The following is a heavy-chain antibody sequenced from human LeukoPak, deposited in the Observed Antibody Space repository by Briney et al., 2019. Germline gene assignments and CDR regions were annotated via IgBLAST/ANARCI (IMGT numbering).Heavy chain of an antibody. Sequence: SGGSLRLSCAASGFTFSSYGMPWVRQAPGKGLEWVAVIWYDGSNKYYADSVKGRFTISGDNSKNTLYLQMNSLRAEDTAVYYCAREDLRYFDWLLLPSYFDYWGQGTLVTVSS. CDR2: IWYDGSNK. CDR3: AREDLRYFDWLLLPSYFDY. D-gene: IGHD3-9*01. J-gene: IGHJ4*02. CDR1: GFTFSSYG. V-gene: IGHV3-33*01.